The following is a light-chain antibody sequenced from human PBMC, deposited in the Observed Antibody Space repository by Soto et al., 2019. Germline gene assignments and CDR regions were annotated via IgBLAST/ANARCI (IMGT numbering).Light chain of an antibody. CDR3: QSYDSSLSGYV. CDR2: ENN. V-gene: IGLV1-40*01. Sequence: QSLLTQPPSVSESPGQRVTISCTGSSSNIGAGYEAHWYQQVPGTAPILLIYENNNRPSGVPDRFSGSKSGTSASLAITGLQAEDEAEYYCQSYDSSLSGYVFGTGTKLTVL. J-gene: IGLJ1*01. CDR1: SSNIGAGYE.